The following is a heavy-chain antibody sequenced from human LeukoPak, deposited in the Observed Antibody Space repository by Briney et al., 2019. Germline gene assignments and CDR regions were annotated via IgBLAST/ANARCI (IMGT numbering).Heavy chain of an antibody. J-gene: IGHJ4*02. CDR1: GYTFTSYY. Sequence: ASVKVSCKASGYTFTSYYMHWVRQAPGQGLEWMGIINPSGGSTSYAQKFQGRVTMTRDTSTSTVYMGLSSLRSEDTAVYYCARSRGFGGYYSVFDYWGQGTLVTVSS. CDR2: INPSGGST. CDR3: ARSRGFGGYYSVFDY. V-gene: IGHV1-46*01. D-gene: IGHD3-22*01.